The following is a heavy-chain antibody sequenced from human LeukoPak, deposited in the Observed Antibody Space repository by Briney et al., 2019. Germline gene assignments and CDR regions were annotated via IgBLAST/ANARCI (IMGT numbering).Heavy chain of an antibody. V-gene: IGHV5-51*01. Sequence: GEALKISFKGSGYSFTSYWIGWGRQMPGKGVGGRGIIYPGDSDTRYSPSFQGQGTISADKSISTAYLQWSSLKASDTAMYYCARRSSAGTNWFDPWGQGTLVTVSS. D-gene: IGHD6-13*01. CDR3: ARRSSAGTNWFDP. J-gene: IGHJ5*02. CDR1: GYSFTSYW. CDR2: IYPGDSDT.